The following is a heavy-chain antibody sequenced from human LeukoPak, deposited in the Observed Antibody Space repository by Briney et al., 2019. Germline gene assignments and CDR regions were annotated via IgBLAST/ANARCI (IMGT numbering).Heavy chain of an antibody. V-gene: IGHV1-69*04. D-gene: IGHD2-2*01. CDR1: GGTFSSYA. CDR3: ARGSRVVPAATFDY. Sequence: SVKVSCKASGGTFSSYAISWVRQAPGQGLEWMGRIIPILGIANYAQKFQGRVTITADKSTSTAYMELSSLRSEDTAVYYCARGSRVVPAATFDYWGQGTLVTVSS. CDR2: IIPILGIA. J-gene: IGHJ4*02.